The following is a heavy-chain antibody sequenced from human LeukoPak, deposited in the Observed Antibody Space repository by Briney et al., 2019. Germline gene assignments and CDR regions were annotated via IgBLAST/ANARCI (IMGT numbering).Heavy chain of an antibody. D-gene: IGHD2-2*01. Sequence: GGSLRLSCAASGFTFRDYYMSWIRQAPGKGLEWVSYISSSGSNIYYADSVKGRFTISRDNAKNSLYLQMNSLRAEDTAVYYCARDATRSRGYYYGMDVWGQGTTVTVSS. CDR1: GFTFRDYY. V-gene: IGHV3-11*01. J-gene: IGHJ6*02. CDR3: ARDATRSRGYYYGMDV. CDR2: ISSSGSNI.